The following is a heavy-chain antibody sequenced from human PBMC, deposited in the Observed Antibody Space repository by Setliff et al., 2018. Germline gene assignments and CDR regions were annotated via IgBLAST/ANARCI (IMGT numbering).Heavy chain of an antibody. J-gene: IGHJ6*03. CDR2: LNPKNNDT. V-gene: IGHV1-2*02. CDR3: ARDPLPKHYDVVTGYYSAPNYYYMDV. CDR1: GFTFTDYY. Sequence: ASVKVSCKTSGFTFTDYYIHWVRQAPGEGLEWMGWLNPKNNDTSYAQKFLGRVTMTRDTSISAAYMELITLRSDDTALYYCARDPLPKHYDVVTGYYSAPNYYYMDVWGKGTTVTVSS. D-gene: IGHD3-9*01.